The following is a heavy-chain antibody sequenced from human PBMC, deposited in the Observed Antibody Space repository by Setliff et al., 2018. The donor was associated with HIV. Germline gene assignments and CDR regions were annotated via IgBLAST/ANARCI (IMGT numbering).Heavy chain of an antibody. D-gene: IGHD2-21*01. V-gene: IGHV4-31*03. CDR2: IYNSGGT. CDR3: ARASRWGSIPFDY. Sequence: PSETLSLTCTVSGGSISTGGYYWSWIRQHPGKGLEWIGYIYNSGGTYYNPSLKSRITMSIDTSKNQFSLELNSVTAADTAVYFCARASRWGSIPFDYWGQGTLVTVSS. J-gene: IGHJ4*02. CDR1: GGSISTGGYY.